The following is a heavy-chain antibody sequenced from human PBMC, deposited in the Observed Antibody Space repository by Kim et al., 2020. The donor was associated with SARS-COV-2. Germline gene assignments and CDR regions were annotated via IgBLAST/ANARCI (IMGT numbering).Heavy chain of an antibody. Sequence: GGSLRLSCAASGFTFSSYAMHWVRQAPGKGLEWVAVISYDGSNKYYADSVKGRFTISRDNSKNTLYLQMNSLRAEDTAVYYCARCLVVAATQTIRYYYYG. CDR2: ISYDGSNK. D-gene: IGHD2-15*01. J-gene: IGHJ6*01. CDR1: GFTFSSYA. V-gene: IGHV3-30-3*01. CDR3: ARCLVVAATQTIRYYYYG.